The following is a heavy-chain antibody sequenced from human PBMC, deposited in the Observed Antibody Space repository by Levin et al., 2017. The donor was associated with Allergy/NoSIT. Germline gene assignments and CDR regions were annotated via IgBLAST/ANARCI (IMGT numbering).Heavy chain of an antibody. CDR1: GGSISSADYY. V-gene: IGHV4-30-4*01. Sequence: SETLSLTCTVSGGSISSADYYWSWIRQPPGKGLEWIGYISYSGSTHYNPSLKSRLIISVDTSKNQFSLELSSVTAADTAVYYCAAEGSGSFYYFDYWGQGTLVTVSS. J-gene: IGHJ4*02. CDR3: AAEGSGSFYYFDY. D-gene: IGHD3-10*01. CDR2: ISYSGST.